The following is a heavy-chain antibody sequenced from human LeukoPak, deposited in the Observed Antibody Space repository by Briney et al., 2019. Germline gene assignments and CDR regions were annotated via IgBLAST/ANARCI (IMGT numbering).Heavy chain of an antibody. V-gene: IGHV3-74*01. D-gene: IGHD3-16*01. CDR1: GFTFSSYW. Sequence: GSLRLSCAASGFTFSSYWMHWVRQAPGKGLVWVSRINSDGSDTIYADSVKGRFTISRDNAKNTLYLQMNSLRAEDTAVYYCARGGRLYSYDYWGQGTLVTVSS. J-gene: IGHJ4*02. CDR3: ARGGRLYSYDY. CDR2: INSDGSDT.